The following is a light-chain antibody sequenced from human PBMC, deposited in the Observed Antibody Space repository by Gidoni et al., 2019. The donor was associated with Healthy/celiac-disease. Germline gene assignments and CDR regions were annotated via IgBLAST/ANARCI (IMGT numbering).Light chain of an antibody. J-gene: IGLJ2*01. CDR1: SANIGNNY. CDR3: GTWDSSLSAGV. CDR2: DNN. Sequence: QSVLTQPPSVSAAPGQKVTISCTGSSANIGNNYVSWYQQPPGTAPKLLIYDNNKRPSGFPDRFSGSKSGTSATLGITGLQTGDEADYYCGTWDSSLSAGVFGGGTKLTVL. V-gene: IGLV1-51*01.